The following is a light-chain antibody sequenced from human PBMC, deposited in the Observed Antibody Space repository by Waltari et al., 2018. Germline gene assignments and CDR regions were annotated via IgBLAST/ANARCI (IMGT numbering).Light chain of an antibody. CDR1: SGVNVFSYN. CDR2: YKSVSDK. J-gene: IGLJ3*02. Sequence: QAVVTQPSSLSASPGASASPTCTLRSGVNVFSYNISWSQQKAGSPPQFLLRYKSVSDKQLGSGVPSRFSGSKDASANVGILLISGLRSEDEADYYCMIWHRGVWVSGGGTQLTVL. CDR3: MIWHRGVWV. V-gene: IGLV5-45*03.